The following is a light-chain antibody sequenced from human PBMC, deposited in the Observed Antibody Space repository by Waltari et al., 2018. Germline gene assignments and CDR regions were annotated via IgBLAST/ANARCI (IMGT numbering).Light chain of an antibody. Sequence: QSVVTQPPAASGTPGQRVTISCSGRTSNIGSNIVNWYQQVPGTGPKLLSHSKNQRPAGVPDRFSASKSGTSASLAINGLQSEDEADYYCATWDDSLNGVVFGGGTKLTVL. CDR2: SKN. J-gene: IGLJ2*01. CDR3: ATWDDSLNGVV. CDR1: TSNIGSNI. V-gene: IGLV1-44*01.